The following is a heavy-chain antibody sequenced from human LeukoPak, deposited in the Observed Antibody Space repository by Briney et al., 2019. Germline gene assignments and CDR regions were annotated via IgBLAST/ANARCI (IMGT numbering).Heavy chain of an antibody. V-gene: IGHV3-15*01. CDR3: TVRIAAAGTGD. CDR1: GFTFSNAW. Sequence: GGSLRLSCAASGFTFSNAWMSWVRQAPGKGLEWVGRIKSKTDGGTTDYAAPVKGGFTISRDDSKNTLYLQMNSLKTEDTAVYYCTVRIAAAGTGDWGQGTLVTVSS. D-gene: IGHD6-13*01. J-gene: IGHJ4*02. CDR2: IKSKTDGGTT.